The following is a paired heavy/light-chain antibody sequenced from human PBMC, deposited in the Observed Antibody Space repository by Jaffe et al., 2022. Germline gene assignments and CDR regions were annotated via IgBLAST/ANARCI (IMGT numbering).Light chain of an antibody. J-gene: IGLJ1*01. CDR3: CSYAGGYTYV. Sequence: QSALTQPRSVSGSPGQSVTISCTGTRSDVGGYNYVSWYQQPPGKAPKLMIYDVTKRPSGVPDRFSGSKSGNTASLTISGLQAEDEADYYCCSYAGGYTYVFGPGTKVTVL. CDR2: DVT. CDR1: RSDVGGYNY. V-gene: IGLV2-11*01.
Heavy chain of an antibody. CDR1: GGSISSSSYY. CDR3: ARLQYNTSSRGFDY. CDR2: IYYSGST. D-gene: IGHD6-6*01. V-gene: IGHV4-39*01. Sequence: QLQLQESGPGLVKPSETLSLTCTVSGGSISSSSYYWGWIRQPPGEGLEWIGSIYYSGSTYYNPSLKSRVTIFVDTSKNQFSLKVSSVTAADTAVYYCARLQYNTSSRGFDYWGQGTLVTVSS. J-gene: IGHJ4*02.